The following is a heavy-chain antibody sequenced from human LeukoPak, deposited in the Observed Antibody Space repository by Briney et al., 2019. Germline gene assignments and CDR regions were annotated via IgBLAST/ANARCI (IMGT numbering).Heavy chain of an antibody. CDR3: ARGPNYVWGSYRYFDY. J-gene: IGHJ4*02. Sequence: SETLSLTCIVSGGSISSGDYYWSWLRQSPGKGLEWIGYIYYTGSISYNPSLKSRLTISVDTSKNQFSLKLSSVTAADTAVYYCARGPNYVWGSYRYFDYWGQGTLVTVSS. CDR1: GGSISSGDYY. V-gene: IGHV4-30-4*01. D-gene: IGHD3-16*02. CDR2: IYYTGSI.